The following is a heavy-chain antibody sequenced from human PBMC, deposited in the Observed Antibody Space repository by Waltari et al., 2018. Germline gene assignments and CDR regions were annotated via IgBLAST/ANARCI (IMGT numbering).Heavy chain of an antibody. CDR2: ISTYNGDT. J-gene: IGHJ3*02. D-gene: IGHD3-3*01. Sequence: QGQLVQSGDDVTKPGASVKVSCKTSGYKFTSYGISWVRQAPGQGLEWMAWISTYNGDTYYAQRFQGRVTVTTDTSTSTVYMDLTSLRSDDTAVYYCVRQEALENGVFDIWGQGTKVSVSS. CDR3: VRQEALENGVFDI. CDR1: GYKFTSYG. V-gene: IGHV1-18*01.